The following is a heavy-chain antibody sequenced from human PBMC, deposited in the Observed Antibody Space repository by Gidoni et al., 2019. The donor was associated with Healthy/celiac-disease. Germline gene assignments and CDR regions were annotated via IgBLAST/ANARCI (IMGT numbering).Heavy chain of an antibody. CDR1: GGSISSGSYY. Sequence: QVQLQESGPGLVKPSPTLSLTCTVSGGSISSGSYYWSWIRQPAGKGLEWIGRIYTSGSTNYNPSLKSRVTISVDTSKNQFSLKLSSVTAADTAVYYCARVVGQLGRLDYWGQGTLVTVSS. J-gene: IGHJ4*02. D-gene: IGHD6-6*01. V-gene: IGHV4-61*02. CDR2: IYTSGST. CDR3: ARVVGQLGRLDY.